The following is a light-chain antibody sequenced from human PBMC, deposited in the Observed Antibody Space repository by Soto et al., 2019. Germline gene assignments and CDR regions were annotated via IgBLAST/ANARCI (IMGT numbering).Light chain of an antibody. CDR1: SIGSKS. CDR3: QVWDSSSDPVV. Sequence: SYELTQPPSASVAPGQTARITCDGNSIGSKSVHWYQLKPGQAPVVFVYDDTDRPSGIPERFSGSNSGNTATLTISRVEAGDEADYYCQVWDSSSDPVVFGGGTKVTVL. V-gene: IGLV3-21*02. J-gene: IGLJ2*01. CDR2: DDT.